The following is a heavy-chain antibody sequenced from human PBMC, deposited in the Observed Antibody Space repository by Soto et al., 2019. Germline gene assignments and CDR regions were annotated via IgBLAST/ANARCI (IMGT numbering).Heavy chain of an antibody. CDR3: AKKVNSGPGSQYFDY. D-gene: IGHD3-10*01. CDR1: GFTFSSYS. Sequence: GGSLRLSCAASGFTFSSYSMSWVRQAPGKGLEWVSGFRTSGDGGTTYYADSVKGRFTISRGNSKNMLFLQMNSLRAEDTAIYYCAKKVNSGPGSQYFDYWGQGTLVTVSS. V-gene: IGHV3-23*01. CDR2: FRTSGDGGTT. J-gene: IGHJ4*02.